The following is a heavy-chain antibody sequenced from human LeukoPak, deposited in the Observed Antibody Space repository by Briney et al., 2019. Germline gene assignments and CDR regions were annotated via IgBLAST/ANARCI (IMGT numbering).Heavy chain of an antibody. Sequence: ASVKVSCKASGGTLSSYAISWVRQAPGQGLEWMGRIIPILGIANYAQKFQGRVTITADKSTSTAYMELSSLRSEDTAVYYCARSGFGSDRYNWFDPWGQGTLVTVSS. CDR3: ARSGFGSDRYNWFDP. CDR2: IIPILGIA. J-gene: IGHJ5*02. CDR1: GGTLSSYA. D-gene: IGHD3-9*01. V-gene: IGHV1-69*04.